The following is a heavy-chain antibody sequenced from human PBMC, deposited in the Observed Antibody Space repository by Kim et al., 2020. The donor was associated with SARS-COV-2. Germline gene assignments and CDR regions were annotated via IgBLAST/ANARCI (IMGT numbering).Heavy chain of an antibody. CDR3: TRIPLSGIRYFDWHWFDP. CDR2: IRSKANSYAT. CDR1: GFTFSGSA. J-gene: IGHJ5*02. V-gene: IGHV3-73*01. Sequence: GGSLRLSCAASGFTFSGSAMHWVRQASGKGLEWVGRIRSKANSYATAYAASVKGRFTISRDDSKNTAYLQMNSLKTEDTAVYYCTRIPLSGIRYFDWHWFDPWGQGTLVTVSS. D-gene: IGHD3-9*01.